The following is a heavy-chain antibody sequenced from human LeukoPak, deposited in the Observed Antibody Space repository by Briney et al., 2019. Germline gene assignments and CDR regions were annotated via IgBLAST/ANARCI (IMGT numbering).Heavy chain of an antibody. D-gene: IGHD3-10*01. V-gene: IGHV3-23*01. J-gene: IGHJ4*02. CDR2: ISGSGGST. Sequence: GGSLRLSCAASGFTFSSYAMSWVRQAPGKGLEWVSAISGSGGSTYYADSVKGRFTISRDNSMNTLYLQMNSLRAEDTAVYYCAKSKVRGVIQPEVFDYWGQGTLVTVSS. CDR3: AKSKVRGVIQPEVFDY. CDR1: GFTFSSYA.